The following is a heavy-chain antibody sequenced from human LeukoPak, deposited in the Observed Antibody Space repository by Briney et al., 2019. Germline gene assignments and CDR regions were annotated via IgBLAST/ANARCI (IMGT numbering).Heavy chain of an antibody. Sequence: ASVKVSCKASGYTFTNYGISWVRQAPGQGLEWMGWINPNSGGTNYAQKFQGRVTMTRDTSISTAYMELSRLRSDDTAVYYCARDVDAAGIVGYFDLWGRGTLVTVSS. CDR1: GYTFTNYG. CDR3: ARDVDAAGIVGYFDL. D-gene: IGHD6-13*01. J-gene: IGHJ2*01. CDR2: INPNSGGT. V-gene: IGHV1-2*02.